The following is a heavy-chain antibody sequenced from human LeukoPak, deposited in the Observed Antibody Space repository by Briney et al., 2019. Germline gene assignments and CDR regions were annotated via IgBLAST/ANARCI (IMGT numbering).Heavy chain of an antibody. CDR3: ARHNPSSGRSLDY. CDR1: RGSISGSIRSYY. Sequence: PSETLSLTCTVSRGSISGSIRSYYWSWLRQPPGKGLEWIGYIYTSGSTNYNPSLKSRVTISVDTSKNQFSLKLSSVTAADTAVYYCARHNPSSGRSLDYWGQGTLVTVSS. CDR2: IYTSGST. J-gene: IGHJ4*02. D-gene: IGHD6-19*01. V-gene: IGHV4-4*09.